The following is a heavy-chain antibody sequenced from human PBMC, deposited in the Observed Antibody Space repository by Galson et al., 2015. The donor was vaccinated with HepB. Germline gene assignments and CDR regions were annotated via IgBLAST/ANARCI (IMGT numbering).Heavy chain of an antibody. CDR3: ARGGGALLLYYFDY. CDR1: GFTFSSYS. Sequence: SLRLSCAASGFTFSSYSMNWVRQAPGKGLEWVSAISSSSSYIYYADSVKGRFTISRDNAKNSLYLQMNSLRAEDTAVYYCARGGGALLLYYFDYWGQGTLVTVSS. J-gene: IGHJ4*02. V-gene: IGHV3-21*01. D-gene: IGHD3-10*01. CDR2: ISSSSSYI.